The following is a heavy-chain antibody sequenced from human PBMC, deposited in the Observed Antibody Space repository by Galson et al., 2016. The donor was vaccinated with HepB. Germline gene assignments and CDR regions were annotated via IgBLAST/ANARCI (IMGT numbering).Heavy chain of an antibody. Sequence: ETLSLTCTVSGDSITSTSYFWGWIRQPPGKGLEWIATIHHSGNTLYNPSLDSRVSTSVDTSKSQFSLTLTSVTAADTAVYYCVKPQNYYGSNDAFDMWGPGTMVTVSS. CDR1: GDSITSTSYF. J-gene: IGHJ3*02. D-gene: IGHD3-22*01. CDR3: VKPQNYYGSNDAFDM. V-gene: IGHV4-39*07. CDR2: IHHSGNT.